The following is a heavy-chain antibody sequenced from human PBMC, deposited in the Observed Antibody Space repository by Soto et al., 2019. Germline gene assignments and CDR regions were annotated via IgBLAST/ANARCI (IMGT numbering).Heavy chain of an antibody. V-gene: IGHV1-69*01. D-gene: IGHD3-22*01. Sequence: QVQLVQSGAEVKKPGSSVKVSCKASGGTFSSYAISWVRQAPGQGLEWMGGIIPIFGTANYAQKFQGRVKITADESTSTAYMELSSLRSEDTAVYYCAREHYASSGFSHIRGAFDIWGQGTMVTVSS. CDR1: GGTFSSYA. CDR2: IIPIFGTA. CDR3: AREHYASSGFSHIRGAFDI. J-gene: IGHJ3*02.